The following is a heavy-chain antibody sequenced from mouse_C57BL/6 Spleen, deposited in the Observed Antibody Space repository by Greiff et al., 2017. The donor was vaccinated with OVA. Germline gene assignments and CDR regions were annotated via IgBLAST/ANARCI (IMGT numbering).Heavy chain of an antibody. J-gene: IGHJ2*01. CDR3: ARSITTVVAFDY. Sequence: EVKVVESGPGLAKPSQTLSLTCSVTGYSITSDYWNWIRKFPGNKLEYIGYISYSGSTYYNPSLKSRISITRDTSKNQYYLQLHSVTTEDTATYYCARSITTVVAFDYWGQGTTLTVSS. CDR2: ISYSGST. V-gene: IGHV3-8*01. D-gene: IGHD1-1*01. CDR1: GYSITSDY.